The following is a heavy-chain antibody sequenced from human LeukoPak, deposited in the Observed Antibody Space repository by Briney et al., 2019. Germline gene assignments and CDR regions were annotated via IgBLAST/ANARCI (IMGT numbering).Heavy chain of an antibody. J-gene: IGHJ4*02. D-gene: IGHD6-13*01. CDR2: IYSGGST. Sequence: PGGSLRLSCAASGFTVSSNYMSWVRQAPGKGLEWVSVIYSGGSTYYADSVKGRFTISRDNSKNTLYLQMNSLRAEDTAVYYCARDDLGYSSSWYLGQGLGYWGQGTLVTVSS. CDR3: ARDDLGYSSSWYLGQGLGY. V-gene: IGHV3-66*01. CDR1: GFTVSSNY.